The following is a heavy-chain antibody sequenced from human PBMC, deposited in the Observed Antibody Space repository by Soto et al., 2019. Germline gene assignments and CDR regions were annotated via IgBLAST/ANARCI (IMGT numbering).Heavy chain of an antibody. V-gene: IGHV1-46*03. CDR2: INPSGGST. CDR1: GYTFTRYY. CDR3: ASIIRPKNWFDP. Sequence: QVQLVQSGAEVKKPGASVKVSCKASGYTFTRYYMHWVRQAPGQGLEWMGIINPSGGSTSYAQKCQGRVTMTRDTSTSIVYMELSSLRTEDTDVYYCASIIRPKNWFDPWGQGTLVTVSS. J-gene: IGHJ5*02.